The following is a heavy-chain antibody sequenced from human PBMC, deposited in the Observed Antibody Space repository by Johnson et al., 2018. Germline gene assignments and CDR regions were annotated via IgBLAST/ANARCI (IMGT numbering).Heavy chain of an antibody. CDR1: GFTFRDYY. CDR2: SGRRGSVV. Sequence: QVQLQESGGGLVKPGESXRLSCAASGFTFRDYYMNWVRQAPGKWLEWLSYSGRRGSVVGYADSVKGRFTISRDDGKNSMYLQMNSLRVEDTAVYYCVRGELEKATMRYGMDVGGKGTTVTVSS. V-gene: IGHV3-11*01. J-gene: IGHJ6*03. CDR3: VRGELEKATMRYGMDV. D-gene: IGHD5-24*01.